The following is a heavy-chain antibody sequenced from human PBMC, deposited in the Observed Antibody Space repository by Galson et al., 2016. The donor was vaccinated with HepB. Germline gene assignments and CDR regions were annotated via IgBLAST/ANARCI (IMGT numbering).Heavy chain of an antibody. CDR3: ARESTAMSFDY. Sequence: SETLSLTCSVSGASISNSNSYWGWIRQSPGKGLEWLGTLYYSGNTYYNPSLKSRVTISLDTSKNQFSLKLTSVTAADTAVYFCARESTAMSFDYWGQRTLVTVSS. CDR1: GASISNSNSY. CDR2: LYYSGNT. D-gene: IGHD5-18*01. J-gene: IGHJ4*02. V-gene: IGHV4-39*07.